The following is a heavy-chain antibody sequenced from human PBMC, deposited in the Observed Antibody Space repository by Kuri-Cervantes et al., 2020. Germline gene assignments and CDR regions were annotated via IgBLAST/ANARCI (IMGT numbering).Heavy chain of an antibody. CDR2: FFHSGST. V-gene: IGHV4-39*07. CDR3: ARGPYSSSWYSDYYGMDV. Sequence: GSLRLSCTVSDNSIRSVGYYWGWIRQPPGKGLEWIGSFFHSGSTSYRPSLKSRVTVSVDKSKNQFSLKLSSVTAADTAVYYCARGPYSSSWYSDYYGMDVWGQGTTVTVSS. D-gene: IGHD6-13*01. CDR1: DNSIRSVGYY. J-gene: IGHJ6*02.